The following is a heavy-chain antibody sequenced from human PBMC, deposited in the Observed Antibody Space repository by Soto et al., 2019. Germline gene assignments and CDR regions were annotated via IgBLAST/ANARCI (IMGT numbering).Heavy chain of an antibody. Sequence: WASVKVSCKASGYTFTSYGISWVRQAPGQGLEWMGWISAYNGNTNYAQKLQGRVTMTTDTSTSTAYMELRSLRSDDTAVYYCARRGLHKAAATFDYWGQGTLVTVSS. CDR3: ARRGLHKAAATFDY. CDR1: GYTFTSYG. V-gene: IGHV1-18*01. CDR2: ISAYNGNT. D-gene: IGHD6-13*01. J-gene: IGHJ4*02.